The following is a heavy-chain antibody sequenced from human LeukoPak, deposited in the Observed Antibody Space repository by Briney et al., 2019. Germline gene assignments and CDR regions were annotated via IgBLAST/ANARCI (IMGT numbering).Heavy chain of an antibody. Sequence: SETLSLTCTVSGGSISSGDYYWSWIRQPPGKGLEWIGEINHSGSTNYNPSLKSRVTISVDTSKNQFSLKLSSVTAADTAVYYCARGAYSGSYYVVWGQGTPVTVSS. D-gene: IGHD1-26*01. CDR1: GGSISSGDYY. V-gene: IGHV4-39*07. CDR2: INHSGST. CDR3: ARGAYSGSYYVV. J-gene: IGHJ4*02.